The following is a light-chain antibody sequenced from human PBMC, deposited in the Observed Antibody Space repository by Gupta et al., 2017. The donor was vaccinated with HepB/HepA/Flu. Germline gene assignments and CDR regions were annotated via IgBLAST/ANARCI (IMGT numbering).Light chain of an antibody. CDR3: TSYTSSSTWV. CDR2: DVG. Sequence: QSALTQPASVSGSPGQSITILCTGTSRDVGGYNFVSWYQQYPGKAPKLIIYDVGNRPSGVSDRFSGSKSGNTASLTISGLQTEDEADYYCTSYTSSSTWVFGGGTKLTVL. J-gene: IGLJ3*02. V-gene: IGLV2-14*01. CDR1: SRDVGGYNF.